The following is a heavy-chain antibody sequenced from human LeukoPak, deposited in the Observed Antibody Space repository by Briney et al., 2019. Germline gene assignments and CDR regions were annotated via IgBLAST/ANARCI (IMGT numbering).Heavy chain of an antibody. CDR2: ISGSGGST. V-gene: IGHV3-23*01. CDR1: GFTFSTYA. Sequence: GGSLRLSCAASGFTFSTYAVNWVRQAPGKGLEWVSAISGSGGSTYYADSVKGRFTISRDNSKNTLYLQMNSLRAEDTAVYYCAKDLKYSSSSGGDYWGQGTLVTVSS. CDR3: AKDLKYSSSSGGDY. D-gene: IGHD6-6*01. J-gene: IGHJ4*02.